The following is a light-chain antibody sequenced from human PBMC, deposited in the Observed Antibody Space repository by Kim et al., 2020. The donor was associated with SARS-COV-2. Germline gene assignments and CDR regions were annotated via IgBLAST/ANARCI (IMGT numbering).Light chain of an antibody. J-gene: IGLJ1*01. V-gene: IGLV2-14*01. CDR3: SSYTSSSTYV. Sequence: QSALTQPASVSGSPGQSITISCTGTSSDVGGYNYVSWYQQHPGKAPKHMIYDVSKRPSGVSNRFSGSKSGNTASLTISGLQAEDEADYYCSSYTSSSTYVLGTGTKVTVL. CDR2: DVS. CDR1: SSDVGGYNY.